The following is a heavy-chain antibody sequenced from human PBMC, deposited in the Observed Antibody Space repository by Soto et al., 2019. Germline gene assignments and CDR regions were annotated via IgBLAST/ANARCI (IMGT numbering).Heavy chain of an antibody. CDR2: ISGSGGST. CDR3: AKAGSSWGLNTIFGVADSIYYYYYMDV. V-gene: IGHV3-23*01. CDR1: GFSFSSYA. D-gene: IGHD3-3*01. Sequence: GGSLRLSCAAYGFSFSSYAMSWFRQGPGKGLEWVSAISGSGGSTYYADSVKGRFTISRDNSKNTLYLQMNSLRAEDTAVYYCAKAGSSWGLNTIFGVADSIYYYYYMDVWGKGTTVTVSS. J-gene: IGHJ6*03.